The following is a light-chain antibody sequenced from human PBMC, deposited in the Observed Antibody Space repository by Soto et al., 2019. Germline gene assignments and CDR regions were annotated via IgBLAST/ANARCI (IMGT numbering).Light chain of an antibody. CDR1: QGITNY. CDR3: QKNNWALH. Sequence: DIQMTQSPSSLSASVGDRVTISCRASQGITNYLAWYQQKPGKVPKLLIYAASILQSGVPSRFSGSGSGTDSTLISSSLHPEYAVYYYRQKNNWALHFGPGTKVDI. J-gene: IGKJ3*01. CDR2: AAS. V-gene: IGKV1-27*01.